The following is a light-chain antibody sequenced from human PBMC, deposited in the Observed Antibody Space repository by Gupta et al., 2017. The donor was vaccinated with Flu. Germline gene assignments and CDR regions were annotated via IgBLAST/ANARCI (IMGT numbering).Light chain of an antibody. CDR3: QQYDNWPPT. Sequence: ETVMTQSPATLSVSPGERATLSCRASQSVSNNLAWYQQKPGQAPRLLIYGASTRATGFPARFSGSGSGTEFTLTFTSLQSEDFAVYYCQQYDNWPPTFGQGTNVEI. CDR2: GAS. V-gene: IGKV3-15*01. CDR1: QSVSNN. J-gene: IGKJ1*01.